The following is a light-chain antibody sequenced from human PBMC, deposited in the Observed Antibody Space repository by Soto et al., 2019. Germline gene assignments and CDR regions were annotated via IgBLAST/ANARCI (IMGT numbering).Light chain of an antibody. V-gene: IGKV3D-15*01. CDR2: GAS. CDR3: QQYNNWPPYT. Sequence: EIVMTQSPATLSVSPGERATLSCRASQSVSSNLVWYQQKPGHAPRLLIYGASTRATDIPARFSGSGSGTEFTLTISSLQSEDFAVYYCQQYNNWPPYTFGQGTKLEIK. J-gene: IGKJ2*01. CDR1: QSVSSN.